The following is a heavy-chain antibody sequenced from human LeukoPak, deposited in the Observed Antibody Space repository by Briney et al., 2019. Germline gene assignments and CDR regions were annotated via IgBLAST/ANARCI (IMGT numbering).Heavy chain of an antibody. Sequence: PGGSLRLSRAPSWFTFSSYAMNWVRQAPRNGLGCVSSISSSTSYIYYADSVKGRFTISRDNAKNSLYLQMNSLRAEDTAVYYCARAWATDFDYWGQGTLVTASS. CDR2: ISSSTSYI. V-gene: IGHV3-21*01. J-gene: IGHJ4*02. CDR1: WFTFSSYA. D-gene: IGHD7-27*01. CDR3: ARAWATDFDY.